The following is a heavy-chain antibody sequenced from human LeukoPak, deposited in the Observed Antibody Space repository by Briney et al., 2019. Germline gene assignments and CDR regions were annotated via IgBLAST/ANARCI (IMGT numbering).Heavy chain of an antibody. D-gene: IGHD3-10*01. CDR2: IKSKTDGGTT. CDR1: GFTLSNAW. CDR3: TTEVPMVRRNYYYYMDV. Sequence: GGSLRLSCAASGFTLSNAWMSWVRQAPGKGLEWVGRIKSKTDGGTTDYAAPVKGRFTISRDDPKNTLYLQMNSLKTEDTAVYYCTTEVPMVRRNYYYYMDVWGEGTTVTISS. J-gene: IGHJ6*03. V-gene: IGHV3-15*01.